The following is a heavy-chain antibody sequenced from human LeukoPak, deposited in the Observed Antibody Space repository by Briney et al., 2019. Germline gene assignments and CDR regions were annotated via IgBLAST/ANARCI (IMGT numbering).Heavy chain of an antibody. Sequence: PGGSLRLSCAASGFTFSSYSMNWVRQAPGKGLEWVSSISSSSSYIYYADSVKGRFTISRDNAKNSLYLQMNSLRAEDTAVYYCARVGGGQENRLRGPSYYYYMDVWGKGTTVTISS. CDR1: GFTFSSYS. V-gene: IGHV3-21*01. D-gene: IGHD4-17*01. CDR3: ARVGGGQENRLRGPSYYYYMDV. J-gene: IGHJ6*03. CDR2: ISSSSSYI.